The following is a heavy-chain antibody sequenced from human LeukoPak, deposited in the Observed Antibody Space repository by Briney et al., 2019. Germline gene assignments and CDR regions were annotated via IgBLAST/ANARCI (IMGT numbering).Heavy chain of an antibody. D-gene: IGHD2-2*01. CDR2: ISGYTGDT. Sequence: WASVKVSCKTSGYTFSNYDIYWVRQAPGQGFECMGWISGYTGDTKYAQILQGRFTVTTDTSTSTAYMELRSLRSDDTAVYYCARALYHTFDYWGQGTLVTVSS. J-gene: IGHJ4*02. CDR3: ARALYHTFDY. V-gene: IGHV1-18*01. CDR1: GYTFSNYD.